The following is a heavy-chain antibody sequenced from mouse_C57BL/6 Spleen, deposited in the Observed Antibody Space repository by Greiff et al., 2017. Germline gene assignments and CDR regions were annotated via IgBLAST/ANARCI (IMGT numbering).Heavy chain of an antibody. V-gene: IGHV1-81*01. CDR3: ARSGDYEWYFEG. J-gene: IGHJ1*03. D-gene: IGHD1-1*01. CDR2: IHPRSGNT. CDR1: GYTFTSYG. Sequence: QVQLQQSGAELARPGASVKLSCKASGYTFTSYGISWVKQRPGQGLEWIGEIHPRSGNTYYNEKFKGKATLTADKSSSTAYMELRSLTSEDSAVYFCARSGDYEWYFEGWGTGTTVTVSS.